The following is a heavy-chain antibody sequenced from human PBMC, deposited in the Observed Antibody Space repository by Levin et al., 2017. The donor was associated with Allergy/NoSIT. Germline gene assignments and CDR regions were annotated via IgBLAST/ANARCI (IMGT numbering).Heavy chain of an antibody. CDR1: GGTFSSYT. CDR3: AGNVDTAMQASSGYYNQGIDY. J-gene: IGHJ4*02. V-gene: IGHV1-69*02. D-gene: IGHD3-22*01. CDR2: IIPILGIA. Sequence: ASVKVSCKASGGTFSSYTISWVRQAPGQGLEWMGRIIPILGIANYAQKFQGRVTITADKSTSTAYMELSSLRSEDTAVYYCAGNVDTAMQASSGYYNQGIDYWGQGTLVTVSS.